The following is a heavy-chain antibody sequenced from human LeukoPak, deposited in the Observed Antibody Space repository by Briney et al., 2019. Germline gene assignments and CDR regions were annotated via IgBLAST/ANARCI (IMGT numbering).Heavy chain of an antibody. CDR1: GGTFSSYA. V-gene: IGHV1-69*05. Sequence: SVKVSCKASGGTFSSYAISWVRQAPGQGLEWMGGIIPIFGTANHAQKFQGRVTITTDESTSTAYMELSSLRSEDTAVYYCARDPPNDFWSGGHGDYYMDVWGKGTTVTVSS. CDR3: ARDPPNDFWSGGHGDYYMDV. CDR2: IIPIFGTA. J-gene: IGHJ6*03. D-gene: IGHD3-3*01.